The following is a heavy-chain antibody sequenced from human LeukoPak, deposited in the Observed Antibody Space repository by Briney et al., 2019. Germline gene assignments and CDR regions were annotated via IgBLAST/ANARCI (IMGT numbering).Heavy chain of an antibody. J-gene: IGHJ6*02. D-gene: IGHD3-10*01. CDR2: ILYVSSNK. CDR1: GFTFSSYG. Sequence: GGSQSLSCAAAGFTFSSYGMRWARQARGRGRGWVTVILYVSSNKYYADSVKGRFAISRDTSNNTLYLQMNSMKAEDTAVYYCASFMVRGVIRYYYGLDVWGQGTTVTVSS. CDR3: ASFMVRGVIRYYYGLDV. V-gene: IGHV3-30*09.